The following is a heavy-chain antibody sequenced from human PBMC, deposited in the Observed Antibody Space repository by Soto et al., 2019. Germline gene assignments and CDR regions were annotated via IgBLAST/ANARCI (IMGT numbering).Heavy chain of an antibody. CDR2: ISGSGGST. V-gene: IGHV3-23*01. Sequence: GGSLRLSCAASGFTFSSYAMSWVRQAPGKGLEWVSAISGSGGSTYYADSVKGRLTISRDNAKNTLYLKMNSLRAEDTPVYYCAKDQEGFGGEDYWGQGTLVTVSS. D-gene: IGHD3-10*01. CDR3: AKDQEGFGGEDY. CDR1: GFTFSSYA. J-gene: IGHJ4*02.